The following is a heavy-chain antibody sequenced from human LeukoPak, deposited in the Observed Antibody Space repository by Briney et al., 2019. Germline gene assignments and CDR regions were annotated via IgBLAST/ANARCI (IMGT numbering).Heavy chain of an antibody. CDR3: ARDLKMGYSSGRYSWGTGSSNDY. Sequence: ASVKVSCKASGYTFTNYGISWVRQAPGQGLEWMGWISGYNGNTNYAQKFQGRITMTTDTSTSTGYMELGSLRSDDTAVYYCARDLKMGYSSGRYSWGTGSSNDYWGQGTLVTVSS. J-gene: IGHJ4*02. D-gene: IGHD6-19*01. CDR1: GYTFTNYG. CDR2: ISGYNGNT. V-gene: IGHV1-18*01.